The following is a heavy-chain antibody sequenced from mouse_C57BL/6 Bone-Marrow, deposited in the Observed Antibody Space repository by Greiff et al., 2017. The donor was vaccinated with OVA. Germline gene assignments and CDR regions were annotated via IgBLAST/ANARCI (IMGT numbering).Heavy chain of an antibody. Sequence: EVQLQQSGAELVRPGASVKLSCTASGFNIKDDYMHWVKQRPEQGLEWIGWIDPENGDTEYASKFQGKATITADTSSNTAYLQLSSLTSEDTAVYYCTTTPNWGAYWGQGTLVTVSA. D-gene: IGHD4-1*01. CDR1: GFNIKDDY. J-gene: IGHJ3*01. CDR3: TTTPNWGAY. CDR2: IDPENGDT. V-gene: IGHV14-4*01.